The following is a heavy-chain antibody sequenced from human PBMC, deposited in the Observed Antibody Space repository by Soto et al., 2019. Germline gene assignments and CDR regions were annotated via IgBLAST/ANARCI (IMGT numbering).Heavy chain of an antibody. D-gene: IGHD1-7*01. V-gene: IGHV3-30*18. J-gene: IGHJ4*02. CDR2: ISYDGSNK. Sequence: GGSLRLSCAASEFTFSSYGMHWVRQAPGKGLEWVAVISYDGSNKYYADSVKGRFTISRDNSKNTLYLQMNSLRAEDTAVYYCAKDNWNYYFDYWGQGTLVTVSS. CDR3: AKDNWNYYFDY. CDR1: EFTFSSYG.